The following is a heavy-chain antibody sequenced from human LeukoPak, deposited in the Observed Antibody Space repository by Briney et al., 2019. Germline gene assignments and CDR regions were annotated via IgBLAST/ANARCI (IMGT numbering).Heavy chain of an antibody. D-gene: IGHD3-22*01. CDR1: GFSVRDYS. CDR3: PRGVKAMQHY. Sequence: GGSLRLSCAVSGFSVRDYSMNWVRQVPGKGLDWVSFISIKGDTRYYADSVKGRFTISRDNAKNSLYLQMNSLRDEDTAVYYCPRGVKAMQHYWGLGTLVTLPS. V-gene: IGHV3-48*02. J-gene: IGHJ4*02. CDR2: ISIKGDTR.